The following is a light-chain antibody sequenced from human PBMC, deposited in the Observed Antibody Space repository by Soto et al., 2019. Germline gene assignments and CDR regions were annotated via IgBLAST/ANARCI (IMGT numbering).Light chain of an antibody. Sequence: DVVMTQSPLSLPVTLGQPASISCRSSQSLVYSGGNTYVNWFQQRPGHSPRRLIYKVSNWDSGVPDRLCGSGSGTDFTLIISRVAAEDVGVYYCMPGTYWSYTFGQGNKLEIK. CDR2: KVS. V-gene: IGKV2D-30*01. CDR3: MPGTYWSYT. J-gene: IGKJ2*01. CDR1: QSLVYSGGNTY.